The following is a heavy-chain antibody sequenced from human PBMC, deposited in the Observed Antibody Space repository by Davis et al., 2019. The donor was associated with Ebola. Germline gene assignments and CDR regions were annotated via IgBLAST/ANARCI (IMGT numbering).Heavy chain of an antibody. J-gene: IGHJ4*02. CDR2: IHYSGST. Sequence: GSLRLSCAASGFTFSDYYMSWIRQTPGKGLEWIGYIHYSGSTNYNPSLKSRVTMSVDTSRNQFSLKLNSVTAADTAVYFCAREVPGAGHLDYWGQGILVTVSS. D-gene: IGHD6-13*01. V-gene: IGHV4-59*01. CDR1: GFTFSDYY. CDR3: AREVPGAGHLDY.